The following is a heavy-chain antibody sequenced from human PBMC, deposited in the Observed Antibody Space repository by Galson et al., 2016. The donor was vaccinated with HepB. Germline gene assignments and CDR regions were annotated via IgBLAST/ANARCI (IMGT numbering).Heavy chain of an antibody. Sequence: SLRLSCAASGFTFSSYSMNWVRQAPGKGLEWVSYISGSGTTIYYGHSVKGRFTVSRDNAQNSLFLQMNSLRAEDTAVYYCASRYCSSSSCPDYWGQGTLVTVSS. J-gene: IGHJ4*02. CDR3: ASRYCSSSSCPDY. D-gene: IGHD2-2*01. CDR1: GFTFSSYS. V-gene: IGHV3-48*01. CDR2: ISGSGTTI.